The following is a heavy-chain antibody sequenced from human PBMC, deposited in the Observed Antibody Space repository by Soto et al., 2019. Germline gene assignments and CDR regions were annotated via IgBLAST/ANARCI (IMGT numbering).Heavy chain of an antibody. CDR2: INHSGST. D-gene: IGHD4-17*01. CDR1: AGSFSGYY. Sequence: QVQLQQWGAGLLKPSETLSLTCAVYAGSFSGYYWSWIRQSPGKGLEWIGEINHSGSTNYNPSLKIRVTLPVDASQNRFSLKLSSVTAAETAVYYCARGRPLYGGTDQDYFQHWGHGTLVTVSS. CDR3: ARGRPLYGGTDQDYFQH. V-gene: IGHV4-34*01. J-gene: IGHJ1*01.